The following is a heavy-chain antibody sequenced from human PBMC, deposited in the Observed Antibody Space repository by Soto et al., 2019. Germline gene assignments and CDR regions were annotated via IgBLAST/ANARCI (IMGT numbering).Heavy chain of an antibody. CDR1: GGYITSGGYS. CDR2: IYHSGST. D-gene: IGHD1-1*01. Sequence: SETMSLTCAVFGGYITSGGYSWSWIRQPPGKGLEWIGYIYHSGSTYYNTPLKSRVTISVDRSKNQFSLKLSSVTAADTAVYYCAIESIGYRFDPWGQGTLVTVSS. V-gene: IGHV4-30-2*01. J-gene: IGHJ5*02. CDR3: AIESIGYRFDP.